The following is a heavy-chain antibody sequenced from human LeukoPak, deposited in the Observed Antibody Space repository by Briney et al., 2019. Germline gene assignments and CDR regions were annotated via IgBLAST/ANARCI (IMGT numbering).Heavy chain of an antibody. CDR2: IYYSGST. J-gene: IGHJ4*02. V-gene: IGHV4-31*03. CDR3: ARGEYGGNFFFDY. D-gene: IGHD4-23*01. Sequence: SQTLSLTCTVSGGSISSGGYYWSWIRQHPGKGLEWIGYIYYSGSTYDNPSLKSRVTISVDTSKNQFSLKLSSVTAADTAVYYCARGEYGGNFFFDYWGQGTQVTVSS. CDR1: GGSISSGGYY.